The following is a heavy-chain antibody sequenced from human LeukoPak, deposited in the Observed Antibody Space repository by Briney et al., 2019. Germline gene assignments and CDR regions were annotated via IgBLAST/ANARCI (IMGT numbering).Heavy chain of an antibody. CDR2: ISYGGSNK. Sequence: GGSLRLSCAASGFTISGYAMHWVRQAPGKGLEWVAVISYGGSNKYYADSVKGRFTISRDNSKNTLSLQMNSLRAEDTAVYYCARARGYSGYDDYWGQGTLVTVSS. D-gene: IGHD5-12*01. CDR3: ARARGYSGYDDY. CDR1: GFTISGYA. V-gene: IGHV3-30*04. J-gene: IGHJ4*02.